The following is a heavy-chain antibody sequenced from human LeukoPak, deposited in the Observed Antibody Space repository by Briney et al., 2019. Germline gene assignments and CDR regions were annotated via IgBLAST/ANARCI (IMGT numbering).Heavy chain of an antibody. CDR1: GFTFSSFA. V-gene: IGHV3-23*01. J-gene: IGHJ2*01. Sequence: PGGSLRLSCAASGFTFSSFAMSWVRQAQGKGLEWVSAISGSGGSTYYADSVKGRFTISRDNSKNTLYLQMNSLRAEDTAVYYCATGRSGRSRSWYFDLWGRGTLVTVSS. D-gene: IGHD6-19*01. CDR3: ATGRSGRSRSWYFDL. CDR2: ISGSGGST.